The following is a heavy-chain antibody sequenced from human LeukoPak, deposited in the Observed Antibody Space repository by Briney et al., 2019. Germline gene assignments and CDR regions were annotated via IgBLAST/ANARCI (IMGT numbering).Heavy chain of an antibody. CDR1: GFTFSSYW. CDR2: IKQDGSEK. V-gene: IGHV3-7*04. CDR3: ARWGGGFDY. D-gene: IGHD3-16*01. J-gene: IGHJ4*02. Sequence: GGSLRLSCAASGFTFSSYWMSWVRQAPGKRLEWVANIKQDGSEKYYVDSVKGRFTISRDNAKNSLHLHVDSLRVEDTAVYYCARWGGGFDYWGQGTLVTVSS.